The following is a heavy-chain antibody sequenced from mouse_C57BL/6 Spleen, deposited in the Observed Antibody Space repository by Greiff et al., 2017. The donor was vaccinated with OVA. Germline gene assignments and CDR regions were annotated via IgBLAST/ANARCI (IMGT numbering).Heavy chain of an antibody. J-gene: IGHJ3*01. CDR3: ARWGYSNWFDY. Sequence: EVMLVESGGGLVKPGGSLKLSCAASGFTFSDYGMHWVRQAPEKGLEWVAYISSGSGTIYYADTVKGRFTISRDNAKNTLFLQMPRLRADDTAMYYCARWGYSNWFDYWGQGTLVTVSA. CDR2: ISSGSGTI. D-gene: IGHD2-5*01. V-gene: IGHV5-17*01. CDR1: GFTFSDYG.